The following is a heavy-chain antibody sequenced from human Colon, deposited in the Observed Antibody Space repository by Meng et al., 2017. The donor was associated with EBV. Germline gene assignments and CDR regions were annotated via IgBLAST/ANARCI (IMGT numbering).Heavy chain of an antibody. J-gene: IGHJ2*01. D-gene: IGHD1-1*01. CDR2: IFHSGLT. CDR1: GGSISSSNW. V-gene: IGHV4-4*02. Sequence: QWQLQEPGPGLVKPSETLSLTCAVSGGSISSSNWWGWFRQSPEKGLEWIGEIFHSGLTNYNPSLQSRVTISVDKSKNQFSLEVSSVTAADTAIYYCMRDLLVLEKNEVWGRGTLVTVSS. CDR3: MRDLLVLEKNEV.